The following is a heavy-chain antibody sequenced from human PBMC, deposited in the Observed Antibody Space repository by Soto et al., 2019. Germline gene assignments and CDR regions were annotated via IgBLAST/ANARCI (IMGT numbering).Heavy chain of an antibody. V-gene: IGHV4-30-4*01. CDR3: AREVGIDWYVDL. J-gene: IGHJ2*01. CDR2: IYYSGST. D-gene: IGHD2-21*01. CDR1: GGSINSGDYY. Sequence: QVQLQESGPGLVKPSQTLSLTCTVSGGSINSGDYYWSWIRQPPGKGLEWIGYIYYSGSTYYNPSLKSPVTISVDTSKTQFSLKLSSVTAADTAVDYCAREVGIDWYVDLWGRGTLVTVSS.